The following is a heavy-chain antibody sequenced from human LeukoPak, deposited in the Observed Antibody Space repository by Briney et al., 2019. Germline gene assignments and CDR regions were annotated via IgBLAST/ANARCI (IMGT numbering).Heavy chain of an antibody. CDR3: ARGHYGLDV. CDR2: IDLSSSTI. J-gene: IGHJ6*02. V-gene: IGHV3-11*01. CDR1: GFTFSGHY. Sequence: GGSLRLSCTASGFTFSGHYASWFRQTPEKGLEWISYIDLSSSTIYYADSVKGRFTISRDNARNSVYLQMNSLRAEDTAVYYCARGHYGLDVWGQGTTVTVSS.